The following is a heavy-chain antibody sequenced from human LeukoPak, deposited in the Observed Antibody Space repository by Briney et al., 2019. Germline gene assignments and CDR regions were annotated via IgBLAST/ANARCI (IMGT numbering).Heavy chain of an antibody. D-gene: IGHD1-1*01. CDR3: AKANWVSNADAVW. CDR2: ISGGSDSI. CDR1: GFSFSSFA. J-gene: IGHJ4*02. V-gene: IGHV3-21*04. Sequence: PGGSLRLSCAVSGFSFSSFAMNWVRQAPGKGLEWVSSISGGSDSIYYADSVKGRFTISRDDSKNTVYLQLNNLRVEDTAIYYCAKANWVSNADAVWWGQGTHVTVSS.